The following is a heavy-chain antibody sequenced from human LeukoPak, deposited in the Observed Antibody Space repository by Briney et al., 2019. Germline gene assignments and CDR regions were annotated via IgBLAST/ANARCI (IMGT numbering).Heavy chain of an antibody. D-gene: IGHD6-6*01. J-gene: IGHJ4*02. Sequence: GGSLRLSCAASGFTFSSYAMHWVRQAPGKGLEWVAVISYDGSNKYYADSVKGRFTISRDNSKNTLYLQMNSLRAEDTAVHYCARAPVAARQEVGFDYWGQGTLVTVSS. CDR1: GFTFSSYA. CDR2: ISYDGSNK. CDR3: ARAPVAARQEVGFDY. V-gene: IGHV3-30*04.